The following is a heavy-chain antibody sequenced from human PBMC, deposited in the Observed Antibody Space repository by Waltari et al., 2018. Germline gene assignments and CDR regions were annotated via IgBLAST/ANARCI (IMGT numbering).Heavy chain of an antibody. CDR1: GGSISSYY. J-gene: IGHJ6*02. V-gene: IGHV4-59*01. CDR2: IYYRGST. CDR3: ARATVVTRGYYYYGMDV. Sequence: QVQLQESGPGLVKPSETLSLTCTVSGGSISSYYWSWIRQPPGKGLEWIGYIYYRGSTNYNPSLKSRVTISVDTSKNQFSLKLSSVTAADTAVYYCARATVVTRGYYYYGMDVWGQGTTVTVSS. D-gene: IGHD2-21*02.